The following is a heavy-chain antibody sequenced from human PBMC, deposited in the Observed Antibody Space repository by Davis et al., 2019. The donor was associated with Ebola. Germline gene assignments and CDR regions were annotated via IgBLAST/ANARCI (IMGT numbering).Heavy chain of an antibody. CDR1: GLTFSSYA. Sequence: AGSLTLSCPASGLTFSSYAMTWVRHVPGKGLEWVAAINWNGGSTGYVDSVKGRFTISRDNANHSLYLQMNSLRAEDTALYHCAGVKAGTGYTRFESWGQGTLVTVSS. D-gene: IGHD3/OR15-3a*01. CDR3: AGVKAGTGYTRFES. CDR2: INWNGGST. J-gene: IGHJ5*01. V-gene: IGHV3-20*01.